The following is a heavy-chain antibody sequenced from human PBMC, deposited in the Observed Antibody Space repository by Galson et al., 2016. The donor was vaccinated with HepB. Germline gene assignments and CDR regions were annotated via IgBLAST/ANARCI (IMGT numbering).Heavy chain of an antibody. J-gene: IGHJ6*02. CDR2: IGTAGDT. V-gene: IGHV3-13*01. CDR1: GFTLSNYD. Sequence: SLRLSCAASGFTLSNYDMHWVRQATGKGLEWVAAIGTAGDTHYLDSVEGRFTISRENAKNSLYIEMNSLRAGDTAVYYCARGTLSRFMFYYYGMDVLGQGTTVTVSS. CDR3: ARGTLSRFMFYYYGMDV. D-gene: IGHD3-10*02.